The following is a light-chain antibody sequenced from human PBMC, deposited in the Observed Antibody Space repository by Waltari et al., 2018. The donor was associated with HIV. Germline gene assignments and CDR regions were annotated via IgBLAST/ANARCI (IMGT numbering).Light chain of an antibody. CDR1: TSNIGPGYD. CDR3: QSYDSSLSGFWV. Sequence: QSVLTQPPSVSGAPGQRVTTSCTGNTSNIGPGYDVHVSQQLPGIAPKLLISGDSNRPSGVPDLFSGSKSGTSASLAITGLQAEDEADYYCQSYDSSLSGFWVFGGGTKLTVL. J-gene: IGLJ3*02. CDR2: GDS. V-gene: IGLV1-40*01.